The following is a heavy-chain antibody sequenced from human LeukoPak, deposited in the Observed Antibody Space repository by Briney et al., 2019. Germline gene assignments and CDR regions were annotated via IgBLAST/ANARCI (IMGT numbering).Heavy chain of an antibody. V-gene: IGHV7-4-1*02. Sequence: ASVKVSCTGSGYTFTKYAISWVRQAPGQGLEYMGWIDTNTGNPTHTQGFTGRFVFSLDTSVSTAYLQISSLKAEDSAIYFCANCYDSSGFFAYWGQGTLVTVSS. CDR2: IDTNTGNP. D-gene: IGHD3-22*01. J-gene: IGHJ4*02. CDR1: GYTFTKYA. CDR3: ANCYDSSGFFAY.